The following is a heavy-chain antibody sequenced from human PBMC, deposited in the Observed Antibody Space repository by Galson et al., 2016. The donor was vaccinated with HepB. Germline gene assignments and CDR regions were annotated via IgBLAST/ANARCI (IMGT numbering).Heavy chain of an antibody. J-gene: IGHJ4*02. CDR1: GFTFTGYA. V-gene: IGHV3-23*01. CDR2: FSGSVDTT. D-gene: IGHD2-21*01. Sequence: SLRLSCAASGFTFTGYAMSWVRQAPGKGLEWVSTFSGSVDTTYYAGSVKGRFTISRDNSKSALSLQMSSLRTDDTAIYSCVKATLPTCGGARCYYFDSWGQGALVTVSS. CDR3: VKATLPTCGGARCYYFDS.